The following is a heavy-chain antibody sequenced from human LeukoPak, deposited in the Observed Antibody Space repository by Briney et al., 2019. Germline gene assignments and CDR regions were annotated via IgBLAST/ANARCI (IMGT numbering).Heavy chain of an antibody. CDR3: ASRSSIWSGYQDTLYYFDS. CDR2: IYYSGST. D-gene: IGHD3-3*01. Sequence: SETLSLTCTVSGGSISSYYWSWIRQPPGKRLEWIGHIYYSGSTNYNPSLKSRVTISVDTSKNQFSLKLISVTAADTAVYYCASRSSIWSGYQDTLYYFDSWGQGTLVTVSS. J-gene: IGHJ4*02. V-gene: IGHV4-59*01. CDR1: GGSISSYY.